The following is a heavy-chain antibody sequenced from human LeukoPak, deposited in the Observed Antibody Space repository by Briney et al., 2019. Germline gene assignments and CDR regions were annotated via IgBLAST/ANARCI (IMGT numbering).Heavy chain of an antibody. CDR3: ARGGFPGYSTSWFY. J-gene: IGHJ4*02. V-gene: IGHV4-61*02. CDR2: ISTSGST. CDR1: GGSISGDNYY. Sequence: SSETLSLTCTVSGGSISGDNYYWSWIRQPAGEGLEWIGRISTSGSTSYNPSLKSRVTISVDMSKNQFSLKVSSVTAADTAVYYCARGGFPGYSTSWFYWGQGILVTVSS. D-gene: IGHD6-13*01.